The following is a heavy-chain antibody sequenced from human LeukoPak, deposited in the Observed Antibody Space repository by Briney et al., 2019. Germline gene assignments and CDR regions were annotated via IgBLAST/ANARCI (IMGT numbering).Heavy chain of an antibody. J-gene: IGHJ4*02. Sequence: PGRSLRLSCAASGFTFSSYGMHWVRQAPGKGLEWVAVIPYDGSNKYYADSVKRRFAISRDNSKNTLYLQMNILRAEDTAVYYCAKTPKGSWLLGGWAHDYWGQGTLVTVSS. D-gene: IGHD3-22*01. CDR2: IPYDGSNK. V-gene: IGHV3-30*18. CDR3: AKTPKGSWLLGGWAHDY. CDR1: GFTFSSYG.